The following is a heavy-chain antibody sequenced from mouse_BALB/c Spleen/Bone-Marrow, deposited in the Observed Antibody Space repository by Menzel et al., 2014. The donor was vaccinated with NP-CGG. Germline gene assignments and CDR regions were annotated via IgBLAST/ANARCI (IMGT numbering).Heavy chain of an antibody. V-gene: IGHV1S56*01. CDR2: IYPGNVNT. J-gene: IGHJ3*01. CDR3: ARDYDYDAWFAY. D-gene: IGHD2-4*01. Sequence: VQLQQSGPELVKPGASVRISCKASGYTFTSYYIHWVKQRPGQGLEWIGWIYPGNVNTKYNEKFKGKATLTADKSSSTAYMQLSSLTSEDSAVYFCARDYDYDAWFAYWGQRTLVTVSA. CDR1: GYTFTSYY.